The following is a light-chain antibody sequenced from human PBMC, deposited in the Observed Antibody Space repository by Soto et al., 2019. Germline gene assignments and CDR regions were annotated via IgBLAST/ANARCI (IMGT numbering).Light chain of an antibody. CDR2: DVS. CDR1: SSDVGGYNY. J-gene: IGLJ1*01. Sequence: QSALTQPASVSGSPGQSITISCTGTSSDVGGYNYVSWYQQHPGKAPTLMIYDVSNRPSGVSNRFSGSKSGNTASLTISGLQAEDEADYYCSSYTGSTSYVFGIGTKVTVL. CDR3: SSYTGSTSYV. V-gene: IGLV2-14*01.